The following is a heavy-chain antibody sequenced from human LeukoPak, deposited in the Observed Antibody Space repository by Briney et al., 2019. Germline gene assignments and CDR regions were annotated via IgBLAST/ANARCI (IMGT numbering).Heavy chain of an antibody. V-gene: IGHV4-34*01. CDR1: GGSISSHY. CDR3: ARVRNWFDP. J-gene: IGHJ5*02. CDR2: INHSGST. Sequence: PSETLSLTCTVSGGSISSHYWSWIRQPPGKGLEWIGEINHSGSTNYNPSLKSRVTISVDTSKNQFSLKLSSVTAADTAVYYCARVRNWFDPWGQGTLVTVSS.